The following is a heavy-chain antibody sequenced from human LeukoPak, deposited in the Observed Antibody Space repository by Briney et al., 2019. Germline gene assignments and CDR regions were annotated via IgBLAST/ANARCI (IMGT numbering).Heavy chain of an antibody. CDR1: GFNVRNNY. Sequence: PGGSLRLSCAASGFNVRNNYMSWVRQAPGKGLEWVSVIYSGGSTYYADSVKGRFTISRDNSKNTLYLQMNSLRAEDTAVYFCATGERMVRGDGVDYWGQGTLVTVSS. CDR2: IYSGGST. V-gene: IGHV3-66*01. D-gene: IGHD3-10*01. J-gene: IGHJ4*02. CDR3: ATGERMVRGDGVDY.